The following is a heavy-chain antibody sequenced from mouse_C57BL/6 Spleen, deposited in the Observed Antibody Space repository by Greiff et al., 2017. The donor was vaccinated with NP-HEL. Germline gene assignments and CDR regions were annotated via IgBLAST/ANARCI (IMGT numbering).Heavy chain of an antibody. Sequence: QVQLKQSGAELARPGASVKMSCKASGYTFTSYTMHWVKQRPGQGLEWIGYINPSSGYTKYNQKFKDKATLTADKSSSTAYMQLSSLTSEDSAVYYCARVTTVVAEDYVDYWGQGTTLTVSS. CDR2: INPSSGYT. V-gene: IGHV1-4*01. CDR3: ARVTTVVAEDYVDY. D-gene: IGHD1-1*01. J-gene: IGHJ2*01. CDR1: GYTFTSYT.